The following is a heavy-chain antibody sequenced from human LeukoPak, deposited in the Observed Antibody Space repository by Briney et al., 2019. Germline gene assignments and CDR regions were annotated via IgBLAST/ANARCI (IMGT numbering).Heavy chain of an antibody. CDR2: IGFDGSKK. D-gene: IGHD2-15*01. V-gene: IGHV3-33*01. CDR1: AFTFSSNG. Sequence: GLSLRLSCAASAFTFSSNGFHCVRQPPAKGLEGWTLIGFDGSKKSYADSVKGRFTISRDNSNNTLYLQMNSLRVEDSAVYYCARDLCSFHWFDPWGPGTLVTVSS. J-gene: IGHJ5*02. CDR3: ARDLCSFHWFDP.